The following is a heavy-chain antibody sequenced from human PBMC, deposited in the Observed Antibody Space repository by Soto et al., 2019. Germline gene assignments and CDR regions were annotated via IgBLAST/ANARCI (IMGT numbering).Heavy chain of an antibody. V-gene: IGHV3-30*18. CDR1: GFTFSSYG. D-gene: IGHD6-19*01. CDR3: AKERLRHVAVPGEDFDY. Sequence: QVQLVESGGGVVQPGRSLRLSCAASGFTFSSYGMYWVRQAPGKGLEWVAVISYDGSTKYYADSVKGRFTISRDNSKKTLYLQMNSLRAEDTALYYCAKERLRHVAVPGEDFDYWGQGSQVTVS. CDR2: ISYDGSTK. J-gene: IGHJ4*02.